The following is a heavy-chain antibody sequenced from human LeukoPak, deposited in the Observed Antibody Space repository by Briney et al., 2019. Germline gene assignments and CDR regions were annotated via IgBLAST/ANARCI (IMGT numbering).Heavy chain of an antibody. CDR3: AKDLTSTFFGVVTHSPPDY. D-gene: IGHD3-3*01. V-gene: IGHV3-23*01. CDR2: ISGSGGST. J-gene: IGHJ4*02. Sequence: GGSLRLSCAASGFTFSSYAMSWVRQAPGRGLEWVSAISGSGGSTYYADSVKGRFTISRDNSKNTLYLQMNSLRAEDTAVYYCAKDLTSTFFGVVTHSPPDYWGQGTLVTVSS. CDR1: GFTFSSYA.